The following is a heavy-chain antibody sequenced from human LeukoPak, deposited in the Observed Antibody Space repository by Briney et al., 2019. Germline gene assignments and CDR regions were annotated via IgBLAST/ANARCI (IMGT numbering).Heavy chain of an antibody. J-gene: IGHJ4*02. Sequence: ASVKVSCKASGYTFTGYYMHWVRQAPGQGLEWMGWINPNSGGTNYAQKFQGRVTMTRNTSISTAYMELSSLRSEDTAVYYCARDLRYSSSWYAPSYWGQGTLVTVSS. CDR3: ARDLRYSSSWYAPSY. CDR1: GYTFTGYY. D-gene: IGHD6-13*01. CDR2: INPNSGGT. V-gene: IGHV1-2*02.